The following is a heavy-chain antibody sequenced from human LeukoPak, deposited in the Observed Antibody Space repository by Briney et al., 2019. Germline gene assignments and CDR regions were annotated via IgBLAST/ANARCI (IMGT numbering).Heavy chain of an antibody. CDR2: INHSGST. J-gene: IGHJ4*02. CDR3: ASRYFCSSTSCYTFDY. D-gene: IGHD2-2*02. V-gene: IGHV4-34*01. CDR1: GGSFSGYY. Sequence: SETLSLTCAVYGGSFSGYYWNWIRQSPGKGLEWIGEINHSGSTNYNPPLKSRVTISVDTSKNQFSLKLNSVTAADTAVYYCASRYFCSSTSCYTFDYWGQGTLVTVSS.